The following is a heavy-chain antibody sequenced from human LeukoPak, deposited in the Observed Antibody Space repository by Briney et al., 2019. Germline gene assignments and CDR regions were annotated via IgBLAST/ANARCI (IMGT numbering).Heavy chain of an antibody. CDR1: GGSISSGSYY. CDR2: IYTSGST. CDR3: ARDSLLPSAMGYYYMDV. J-gene: IGHJ6*03. V-gene: IGHV4-61*02. D-gene: IGHD2-2*01. Sequence: PSETLSLTCTVSGGSISSGSYYWSWIRQPPGKGLEWIGRIYTSGSTNHNPSLKSRVTISVDTSKNQFSLKLSSVTAADTALYYCARDSLLPSAMGYYYMDVWGKGTTVTVSS.